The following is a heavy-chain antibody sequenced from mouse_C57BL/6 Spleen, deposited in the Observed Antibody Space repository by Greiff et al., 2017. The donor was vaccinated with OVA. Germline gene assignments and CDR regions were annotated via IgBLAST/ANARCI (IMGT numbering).Heavy chain of an antibody. J-gene: IGHJ2*01. CDR1: GYTFTDYE. CDR2: IDPETGGT. V-gene: IGHV1-15*01. D-gene: IGHD4-1*01. CDR3: TKRNWDGYFDY. Sequence: QVHVKQSGAELVRPGASVTLSCKASGYTFTDYEMHWVKQTPVHGLEWIGAIDPETGGTAYNQKFKGKAILTADKSSSTAYMELRSLTSEDSAVYYCTKRNWDGYFDYWGQGTTLTVSS.